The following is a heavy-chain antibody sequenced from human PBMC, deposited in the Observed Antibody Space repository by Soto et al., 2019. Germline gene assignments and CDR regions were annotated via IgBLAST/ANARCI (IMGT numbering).Heavy chain of an antibody. J-gene: IGHJ4*02. Sequence: EVQLLESGGDLVQPGGSLRLSCAASGFTFSSNAMTWVRRAPGKGLEWVSVITNTGGDTLYADSVKGRVTMSRDNSKNILYQQMNSLRAEDTAIYYCARASGESYPGSRVFDSWGQGTRVTVSS. CDR2: ITNTGGDT. CDR3: ARASGESYPGSRVFDS. D-gene: IGHD3-10*01. V-gene: IGHV3-23*01. CDR1: GFTFSSNA.